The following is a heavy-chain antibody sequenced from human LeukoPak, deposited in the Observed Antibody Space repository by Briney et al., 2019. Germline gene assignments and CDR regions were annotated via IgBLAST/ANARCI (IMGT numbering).Heavy chain of an antibody. CDR1: GFTFSSYA. Sequence: GRSLRLSCAASGFTFSSYAMHWVRQAPGKGLEWVAVISYDGSNKYYADSVKGRFTISRDNSKNTLYLQMNSLRAEDTAVYYCAKSWSSSSVPYFDYWGQGTLVTVSS. CDR3: AKSWSSSSVPYFDY. CDR2: ISYDGSNK. D-gene: IGHD6-6*01. V-gene: IGHV3-30*04. J-gene: IGHJ4*02.